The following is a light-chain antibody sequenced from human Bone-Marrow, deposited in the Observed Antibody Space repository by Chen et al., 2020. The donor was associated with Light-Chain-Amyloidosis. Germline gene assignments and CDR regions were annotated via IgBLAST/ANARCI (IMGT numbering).Light chain of an antibody. J-gene: IGLJ3*02. V-gene: IGLV3-21*02. CDR2: DDS. CDR1: NIGSTS. Sequence: SYVMTQPSSVPVAPPQTATLACGGNNIGSTSVHWYQQTPGQAPLLVVYDDSDRPSGIPERLSGSNSGNTATLTISRVEAGDEADYYCQVWDRSSDRPVFGGGTKLTVL. CDR3: QVWDRSSDRPV.